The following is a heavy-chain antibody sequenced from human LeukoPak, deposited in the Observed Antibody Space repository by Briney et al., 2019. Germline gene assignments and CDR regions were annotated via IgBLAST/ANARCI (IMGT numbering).Heavy chain of an antibody. CDR1: GYSISSGYY. D-gene: IGHD3-22*01. CDR2: IYHSGST. V-gene: IGHV4-38-2*02. CDR3: AREDKYYYDSSGYYPYYFDY. J-gene: IGHJ4*02. Sequence: SETLSLTCTVSGYSISSGYYWGWIRQPPGKGLEWIGSIYHSGSTYYNPSLKSRVTISVDTSKNQFSLKLSSVTAADTAVYYCAREDKYYYDSSGYYPYYFDYWGQGTLVTVSS.